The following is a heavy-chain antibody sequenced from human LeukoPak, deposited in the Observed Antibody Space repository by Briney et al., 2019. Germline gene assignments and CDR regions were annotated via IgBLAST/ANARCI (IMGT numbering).Heavy chain of an antibody. CDR1: GGSISSYY. V-gene: IGHV4-59*01. CDR2: SYYSGST. J-gene: IGHJ4*02. Sequence: SETLSLTCTVSGGSISSYYWSWIRQPPGKGLEWIGYSYYSGSTNYNPSLKSRVTNSVDTSKNQFSLKLSSVTAADTAVYYCARVFSRPRFDYWGPGILVTVSS. CDR3: ARVFSRPRFDY.